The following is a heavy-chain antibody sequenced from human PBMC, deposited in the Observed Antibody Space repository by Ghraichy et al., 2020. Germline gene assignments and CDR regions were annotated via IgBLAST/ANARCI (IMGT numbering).Heavy chain of an antibody. D-gene: IGHD2-21*02. Sequence: SETLSLTCAVSGGSISSGGYSWSWIRQPPGKGLEWIGYIYHSGSTYYNPSLKSRVTISVDRSKNQFSLKLSSVTAADTAVYYCARANYGGRGDWTFDYWGQGTLVTASS. CDR1: GGSISSGGYS. V-gene: IGHV4-30-2*01. CDR2: IYHSGST. CDR3: ARANYGGRGDWTFDY. J-gene: IGHJ4*02.